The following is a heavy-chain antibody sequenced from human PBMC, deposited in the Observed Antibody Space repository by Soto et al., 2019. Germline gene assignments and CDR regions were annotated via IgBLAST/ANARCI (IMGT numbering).Heavy chain of an antibody. V-gene: IGHV3-53*04. Sequence: EVQLVESGGGLVQPGGSLRLSCVASGFTVSSNYMSWVRQAPGKGLKWVSVIYSGGNTYYADAVQGRFTISRHTSKNTLYLQMSSLRGDDTAVYYCAKGSPAFVIWCQGTMVTVSS. CDR1: GFTVSSNY. CDR3: AKGSPAFVI. CDR2: IYSGGNT. J-gene: IGHJ3*02.